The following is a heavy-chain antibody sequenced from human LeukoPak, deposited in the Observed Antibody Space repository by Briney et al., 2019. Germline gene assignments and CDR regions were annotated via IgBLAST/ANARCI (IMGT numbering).Heavy chain of an antibody. CDR3: AADGGSGWYHH. J-gene: IGHJ5*02. CDR2: IHTSGST. Sequence: SETLSLTCTVSGGSIRSYYWNWIRQAAGEKLEWIGRIHTSGSTNYNPFLKSRLTVSVDTSKNQFSLKLTSVTAADTAVYYCAADGGSGWYHHWGQGTLVTVSS. D-gene: IGHD6-13*01. V-gene: IGHV4-4*07. CDR1: GGSIRSYY.